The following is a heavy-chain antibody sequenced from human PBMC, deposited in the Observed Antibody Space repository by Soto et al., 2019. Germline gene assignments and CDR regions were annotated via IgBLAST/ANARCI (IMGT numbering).Heavy chain of an antibody. CDR3: ARSQGSGTSVEIYYAYYYGMDV. Sequence: QVQLVQSGAEVKKPGSSVKVSCKASGGTFSSYAISWVRQAPGQGLEWMGGSIPISDTTNYAQKFQGRVTITADEPTSTAYMELSSLRSEDTAVYYCARSQGSGTSVEIYYAYYYGMDVWGQGTTVTVSS. V-gene: IGHV1-69*01. CDR2: SIPISDTT. D-gene: IGHD2-2*01. CDR1: GGTFSSYA. J-gene: IGHJ6*01.